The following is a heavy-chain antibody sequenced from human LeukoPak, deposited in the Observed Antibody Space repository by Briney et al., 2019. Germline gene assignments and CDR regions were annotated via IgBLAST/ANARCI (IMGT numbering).Heavy chain of an antibody. V-gene: IGHV4-30-2*01. J-gene: IGHJ4*02. CDR1: GGSISSGGYS. CDR3: ARGKPYDY. CDR2: IYHSGST. Sequence: PSETLSLTCAVSGGSISSGGYSWSWIRQPPGQGLEWIGYIYHSGSTYYNPSLKSRVTTSVDRSKNQFSLKLSSVTAADTAVYYCARGKPYDYWGQGTLVTVSS.